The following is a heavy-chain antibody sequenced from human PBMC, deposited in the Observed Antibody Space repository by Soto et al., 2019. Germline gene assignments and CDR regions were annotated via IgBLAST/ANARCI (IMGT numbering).Heavy chain of an antibody. J-gene: IGHJ4*02. Sequence: PXETLALTFTVSGGSVSSYYWSGIRQPAGKGLEWIGRIYISGSTNYNPSLKSRVAMSVDTSKNQFSLKLSSVTAADTAVYYCAREDLDTAMIDYWGQGTLVTVSS. CDR3: AREDLDTAMIDY. CDR1: GGSVSSYY. CDR2: IYISGST. V-gene: IGHV4-4*07. D-gene: IGHD5-18*01.